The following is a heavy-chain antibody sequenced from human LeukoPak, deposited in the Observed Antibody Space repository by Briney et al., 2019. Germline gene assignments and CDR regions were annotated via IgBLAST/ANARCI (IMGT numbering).Heavy chain of an antibody. J-gene: IGHJ4*02. Sequence: SETLSLTCTVSGGSISSYYWGWIRQPPGKGLEWIGSIYYSGSTYYNPSLKSRVTISVDTSKNQFSLKLSSVTAADTAVYYCARISYYDSSGYYYPLFDYWGQGTLVTVSS. V-gene: IGHV4-39*01. CDR1: GGSISSYY. D-gene: IGHD3-22*01. CDR2: IYYSGST. CDR3: ARISYYDSSGYYYPLFDY.